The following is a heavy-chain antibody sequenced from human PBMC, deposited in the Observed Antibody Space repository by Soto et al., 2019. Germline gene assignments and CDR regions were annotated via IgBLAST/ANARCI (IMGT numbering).Heavy chain of an antibody. Sequence: GGSLRLSCAASGFTFSSYWTHWVRQAPGKGLVWVSRINSDGSSTSYADSVKGRFTISRDNAKNTLYLQMNSLRAEDTAVYYCIAAAGTEFDYWGQGTLVTVSS. CDR2: INSDGSST. CDR1: GFTFSSYW. CDR3: IAAAGTEFDY. J-gene: IGHJ4*02. V-gene: IGHV3-74*01. D-gene: IGHD6-13*01.